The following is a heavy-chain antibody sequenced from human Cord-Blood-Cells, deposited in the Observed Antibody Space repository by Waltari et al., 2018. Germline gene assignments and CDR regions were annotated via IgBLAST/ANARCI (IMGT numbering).Heavy chain of an antibody. CDR1: GGSISSSSYY. CDR3: ATPFIAAAGTGPFDY. J-gene: IGHJ4*02. Sequence: QLQLQESGPGLVKPSETLSLTCTVSGGSISSSSYYWGWFRQPPGKGLEWIGSIYYSGSTYYNPSLKSRVTISVDTSKNQFSLKLSSVTAADTAVYYCATPFIAAAGTGPFDYWGQGTLVTVSS. D-gene: IGHD6-13*01. CDR2: IYYSGST. V-gene: IGHV4-39*01.